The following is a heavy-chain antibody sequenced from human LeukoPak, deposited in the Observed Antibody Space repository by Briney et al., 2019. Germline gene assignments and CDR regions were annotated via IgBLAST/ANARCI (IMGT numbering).Heavy chain of an antibody. J-gene: IGHJ4*02. V-gene: IGHV3-9*01. CDR1: GFTFNDYA. CDR2: ISWNSGSI. CDR3: ARDASSGNYGENYYFDY. D-gene: IGHD3-10*01. Sequence: GGSLRLSCAASGFTFNDYAMHWVRQAPGKGLEWVSGISWNSGSIGYADSVKGRFTFSRDNAKNSLYLQMNSLRAEDTALYYCARDASSGNYGENYYFDYWGQGTLVTVSS.